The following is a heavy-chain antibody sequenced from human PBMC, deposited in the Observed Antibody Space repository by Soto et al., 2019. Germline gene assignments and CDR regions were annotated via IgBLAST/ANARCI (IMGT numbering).Heavy chain of an antibody. CDR1: GFTFSNYV. J-gene: IGHJ4*02. V-gene: IGHV3-23*01. CDR2: ISGSGDNT. Sequence: EVHLLDSGGGLVQPGVSLRLSCAASGFTFSNYVMSWVRQAPGKGLEWVSSISGSGDNTYYADSVKGRFTISRDNSKNTLFLQINSLRAEDTAVYYCATLPLVLALGFDYWGQGTLVTVSS. CDR3: ATLPLVLALGFDY.